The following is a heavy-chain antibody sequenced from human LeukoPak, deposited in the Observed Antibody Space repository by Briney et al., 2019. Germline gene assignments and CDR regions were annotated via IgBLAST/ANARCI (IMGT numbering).Heavy chain of an antibody. J-gene: IGHJ5*02. Sequence: SETLSLTCTVSGGSISSYYWSWIRQPPGKGLEWIGYIYYSESTNYNPSLKSRVTISVDTSKNQFSLKLTSVTAADTAVYYCGRVFYSSNWNLFDPWGQGTLVTVSS. CDR3: GRVFYSSNWNLFDP. CDR1: GGSISSYY. D-gene: IGHD6-13*01. V-gene: IGHV4-59*01. CDR2: IYYSEST.